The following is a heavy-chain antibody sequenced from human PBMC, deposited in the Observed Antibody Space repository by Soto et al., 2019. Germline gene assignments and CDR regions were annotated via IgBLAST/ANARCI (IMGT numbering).Heavy chain of an antibody. CDR1: GYSFTSYW. CDR2: IYPGDSDT. D-gene: IGHD6-13*01. J-gene: IGHJ3*02. Sequence: GESLKISCKGSGYSFTSYWIGWVRQMPGKGLEWMGIIYPGDSDTRYSPSFQGQVTISADKSISTAYLQWSSLKASDTAMYYCARLETGYSSSWYTGAFDIWGQGTMVTVSS. CDR3: ARLETGYSSSWYTGAFDI. V-gene: IGHV5-51*01.